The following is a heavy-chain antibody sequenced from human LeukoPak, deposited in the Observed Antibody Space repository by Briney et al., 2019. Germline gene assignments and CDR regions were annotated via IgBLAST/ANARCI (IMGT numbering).Heavy chain of an antibody. Sequence: GGSLRLSCAASGFTFDDHGMHWVRQAPGKGLEWVAGISYDGSNKYYADSVKGRFTISRDDSKNTLYLQMNSLRAEDTAVYYCAKDEDHDYGDYYFDSWGQGTLVTVSS. J-gene: IGHJ4*02. V-gene: IGHV3-30*18. CDR3: AKDEDHDYGDYYFDS. CDR1: GFTFDDHG. CDR2: ISYDGSNK. D-gene: IGHD4-17*01.